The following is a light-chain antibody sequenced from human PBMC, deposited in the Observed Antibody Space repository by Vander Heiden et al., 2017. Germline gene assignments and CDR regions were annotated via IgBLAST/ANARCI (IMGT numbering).Light chain of an antibody. J-gene: IGLJ2*01. CDR3: HSRDSSGNHLV. Sequence: SSELTQDPAVSVALGQTVRITCQGDSLRSFYASWDQQKPGQAPLLVIYGKNNRPSGIPDRFSGSSSGNTASLTITGTQAEDEADYYCHSRDSSGNHLVFGGGTKLTVL. CDR2: GKN. V-gene: IGLV3-19*01. CDR1: SLRSFY.